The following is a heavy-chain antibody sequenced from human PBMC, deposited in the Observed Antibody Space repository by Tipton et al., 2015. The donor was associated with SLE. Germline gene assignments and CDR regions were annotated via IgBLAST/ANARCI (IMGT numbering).Heavy chain of an antibody. CDR2: INHSGSP. J-gene: IGHJ4*02. D-gene: IGHD3-3*01. CDR1: GGSFSGYY. V-gene: IGHV4-34*01. Sequence: TLSLTCAVYGGSFSGYYWSWIRQPPGKGLEWIGEINHSGSPNYNPSLKSRVTISVDTSKNQFSLKLSSVTAADTTVYYCARGRSGEVIQQPAPSFDYWGQKPLVTVSS. CDR3: ARGRSGEVIQQPAPSFDY.